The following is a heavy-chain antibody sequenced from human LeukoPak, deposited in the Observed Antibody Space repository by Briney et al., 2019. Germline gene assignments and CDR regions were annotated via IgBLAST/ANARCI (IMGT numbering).Heavy chain of an antibody. CDR1: VWTHSQYR. D-gene: IGHD6-13*01. CDR3: ATELVYSISWIDY. J-gene: IGHJ4*02. Sequence: PGRSLRLSCAASVWTHSQYRRHSLGQAPGKGLEWVAVIWYDGSNKYYADSVKGRFTISRDNSKNTLYLQMNSLRAEDTAVYYCATELVYSISWIDYWGQGTLVTVSS. V-gene: IGHV3-33*01. CDR2: IWYDGSNK.